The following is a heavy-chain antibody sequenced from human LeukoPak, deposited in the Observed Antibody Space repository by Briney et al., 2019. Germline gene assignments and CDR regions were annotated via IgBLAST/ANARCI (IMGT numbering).Heavy chain of an antibody. V-gene: IGHV1-2*02. D-gene: IGHD3-3*01. Sequence: ASVKVSCKASGYTFTGYYMHWVRQAPGQGLEWIGWINPNSGGTNYAQKFQGRVTMTRDTSISTAYMELSRLRSDDTAVYYCARGFVLVQPSDYWGQGTLVTVSS. CDR1: GYTFTGYY. J-gene: IGHJ4*02. CDR2: INPNSGGT. CDR3: ARGFVLVQPSDY.